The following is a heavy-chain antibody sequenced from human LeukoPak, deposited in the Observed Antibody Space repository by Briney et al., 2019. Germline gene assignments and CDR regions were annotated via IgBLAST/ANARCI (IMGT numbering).Heavy chain of an antibody. CDR3: ASGYSGYDSGDY. V-gene: IGHV3-30*03. D-gene: IGHD5-12*01. CDR2: ISYDGSNK. J-gene: IGHJ4*02. Sequence: PGRSLRLSCAASGFTFSSYGMHWVRQAPGKGLEWVAVISYDGSNKYYADSVKGRFTISRDNAKNSLYLQMNSLRAEDTAVYYCASGYSGYDSGDYWGQGTLVTVSS. CDR1: GFTFSSYG.